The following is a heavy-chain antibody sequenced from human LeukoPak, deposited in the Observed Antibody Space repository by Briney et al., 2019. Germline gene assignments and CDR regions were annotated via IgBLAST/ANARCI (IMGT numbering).Heavy chain of an antibody. CDR3: ARGGSWGYYFDY. Sequence: SETLSLTCTVSGGSISSSSYYWGWMRQPPGKGLEWSGSIYYSGSSYYNPSLKSRVTISVDTSKNQFSLKLSSVTAADTAVYYCARGGSWGYYFDYWGQGTLVTVSS. CDR2: IYYSGSS. CDR1: GGSISSSSYY. D-gene: IGHD1-26*01. V-gene: IGHV4-39*07. J-gene: IGHJ4*02.